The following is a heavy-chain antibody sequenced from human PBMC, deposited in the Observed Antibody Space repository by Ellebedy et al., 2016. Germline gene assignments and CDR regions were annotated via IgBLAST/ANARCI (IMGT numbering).Heavy chain of an antibody. Sequence: SETLSLXXAVYGGSFSGYYWSWIRQPPGKGLEWIGEINHSGSTNYNPSLKSRVTISVDTSKNQFSLKLSSVTAADTAVYYCARDARSYYGSGSYYNAYYYYYGMDVWGQGTTVTVSS. V-gene: IGHV4-34*01. J-gene: IGHJ6*02. CDR2: INHSGST. CDR1: GGSFSGYY. D-gene: IGHD3-10*01. CDR3: ARDARSYYGSGSYYNAYYYYYGMDV.